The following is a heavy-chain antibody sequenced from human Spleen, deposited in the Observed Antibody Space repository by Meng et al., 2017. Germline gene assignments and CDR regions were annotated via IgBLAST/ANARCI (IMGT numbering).Heavy chain of an antibody. V-gene: IGHV1-18*01. CDR1: GYSFTSYG. Sequence: ASVKVSCKASGYSFTSYGVTWVRQAPGQGLEWMGWVSGNNGNRKYAQKFQGRVTMTTDTSTSTAYMDLTSLRSDDTAVYYCARPIGLYNYYGMDVWGQGTTVTVSS. CDR3: ARPIGLYNYYGMDV. D-gene: IGHD3-10*01. CDR2: VSGNNGNR. J-gene: IGHJ6*02.